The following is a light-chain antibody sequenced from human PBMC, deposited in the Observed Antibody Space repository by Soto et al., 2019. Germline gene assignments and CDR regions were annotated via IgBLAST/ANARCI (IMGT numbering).Light chain of an antibody. V-gene: IGKV3-20*01. J-gene: IGKJ1*01. Sequence: EIVLTQSPGTLSLSPGERATLSCRSSETVTDRHLAWYQQKPGQAPRLLFFAISSRVAGIPDRFSASGSGTDFTLTISRVEPEDFAMYYCQQYGTSRWTFALGTKVEVQ. CDR1: ETVTDRH. CDR2: AIS. CDR3: QQYGTSRWT.